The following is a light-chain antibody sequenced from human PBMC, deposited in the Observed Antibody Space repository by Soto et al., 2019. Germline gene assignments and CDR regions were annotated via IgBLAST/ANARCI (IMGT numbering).Light chain of an antibody. CDR2: KDT. V-gene: IGLV3-27*01. CDR3: YSVADNKLV. Sequence: SYELTQPSSVSVSPGQTARITCSGDVLAKRYVRWFQQKPGQAPVLVIFKDTERPSGIPERFSGSSSGTTVTLTISGAQVEDEADYYCYSVADNKLVFGGGTKLTVL. J-gene: IGLJ2*01. CDR1: VLAKRY.